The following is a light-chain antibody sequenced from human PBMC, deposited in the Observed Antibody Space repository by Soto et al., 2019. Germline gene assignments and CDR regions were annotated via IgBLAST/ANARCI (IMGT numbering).Light chain of an antibody. Sequence: PVERATLYCRASHSVNSNYLAWYQHRPGQAPRLLIYGASKRATGIPDRFSGRGSGTDFTLTISRLEPEDFAVYFCQRYGTSPTFGQGTKVDIK. J-gene: IGKJ1*01. CDR3: QRYGTSPT. CDR2: GAS. CDR1: HSVNSNY. V-gene: IGKV3-20*01.